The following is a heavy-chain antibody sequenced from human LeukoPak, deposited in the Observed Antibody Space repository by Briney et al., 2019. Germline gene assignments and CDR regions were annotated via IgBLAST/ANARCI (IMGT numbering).Heavy chain of an antibody. V-gene: IGHV4-39*01. J-gene: IGHJ3*01. Sequence: SETLSLTCTVSGGSISSTSYFWGWIRQPPGKGLEWIGTLYYSGSTYYSASLKSRVTMSGDTSRNQFSLRLSSVNAADTAVYYCAKAGVRYSDSSALYAFDFWGPGTMVTVSS. D-gene: IGHD3-22*01. CDR1: GGSISSTSYF. CDR3: AKAGVRYSDSSALYAFDF. CDR2: LYYSGST.